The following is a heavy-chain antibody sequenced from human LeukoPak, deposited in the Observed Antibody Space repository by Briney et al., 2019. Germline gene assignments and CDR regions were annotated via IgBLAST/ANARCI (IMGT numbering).Heavy chain of an antibody. D-gene: IGHD5-12*01. CDR1: GGSFSDYY. CDR2: INNRGST. CDR3: ARGGKSGYPDY. Sequence: SETLSLTCAVYGGSFSDYYWSWIRQPPGKGLEWIGEINNRGSTNYNPSLKSRVTISVDTSKNQFSLKLSSVTAADTAVYYCARGGKSGYPDYWGQETLVTVSS. J-gene: IGHJ4*02. V-gene: IGHV4-34*01.